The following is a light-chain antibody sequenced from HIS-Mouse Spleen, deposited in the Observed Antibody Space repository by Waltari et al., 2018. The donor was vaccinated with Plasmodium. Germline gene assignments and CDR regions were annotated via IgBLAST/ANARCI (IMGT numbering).Light chain of an antibody. CDR2: KVS. V-gene: IGKV2-30*01. J-gene: IGKJ3*01. Sequence: DVVMTQSPLSLPVTLGQPASISCRASQSLVNSDGNTYLNWFQQRPGQSPRRLIYKVSNRDSGVPDRFSGSGSGTDFTLKISRVEAEDVGVYYCMQGTHWPPIFTFGPGTKVDIK. CDR3: MQGTHWPPIFT. CDR1: QSLVNSDGNTY.